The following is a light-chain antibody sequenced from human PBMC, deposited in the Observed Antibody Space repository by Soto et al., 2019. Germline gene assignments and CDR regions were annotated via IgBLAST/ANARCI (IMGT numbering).Light chain of an antibody. CDR1: QSVSSY. CDR2: DAS. J-gene: IGKJ5*01. Sequence: IGLTQYQATPSLSPGERATLSCRASQSVSSYLAWYQQKPGQAPRLLIYDASNRATGIPARFSGSGSGTDFTLTISSLEPEDFAVYYCQQRSNWPPITFGQGTRLETK. V-gene: IGKV3-11*01. CDR3: QQRSNWPPIT.